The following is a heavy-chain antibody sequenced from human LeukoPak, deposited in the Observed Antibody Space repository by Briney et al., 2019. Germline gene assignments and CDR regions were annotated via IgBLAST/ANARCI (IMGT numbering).Heavy chain of an antibody. J-gene: IGHJ3*02. V-gene: IGHV4-4*07. CDR1: GGSISSYY. CDR3: ARGLRYFDWLLDAFDI. Sequence: PSETLSLTCTVSGGSISSYYWSWIRQPAGKGLEWIGHIYTSGSTNYNPSLKSRVTMSVDPSKNQFSLKLSSVTAADTAVYYCARGLRYFDWLLDAFDIWGQGTMVTVSS. D-gene: IGHD3-9*01. CDR2: IYTSGST.